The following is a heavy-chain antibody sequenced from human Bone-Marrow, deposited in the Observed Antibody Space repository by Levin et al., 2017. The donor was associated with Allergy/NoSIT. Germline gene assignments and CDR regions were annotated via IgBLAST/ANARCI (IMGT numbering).Heavy chain of an antibody. CDR1: GFTFSSYA. V-gene: IGHV3-23*01. CDR3: GKEGLAVASDYFDS. Sequence: GGSLRLSCAASGFTFSSYAMSWVRQAPGKGLEWVSSISGSGTITHYADSVKGRFTTSRDISKNMLHLQMNSLRAEDTAIYFCGKEGLAVASDYFDSWGQGTLVTVSS. D-gene: IGHD6-19*01. J-gene: IGHJ4*02. CDR2: ISGSGTIT.